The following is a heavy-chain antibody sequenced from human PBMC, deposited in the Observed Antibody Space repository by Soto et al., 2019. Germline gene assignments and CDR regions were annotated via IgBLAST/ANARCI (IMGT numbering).Heavy chain of an antibody. D-gene: IGHD1-26*01. CDR2: ISAYDGNT. CDR3: ARAPDIVGATHFDY. Sequence: ASVKVSCKASGYTFTSYGISWVRQAPGQGLEWMGWISAYDGNTNYAQKLQGGVTMTTDTSTSTAYMELRNLRSDDTAVYYCARAPDIVGATHFDYWGQGTMVTV. V-gene: IGHV1-18*04. J-gene: IGHJ4*02. CDR1: GYTFTSYG.